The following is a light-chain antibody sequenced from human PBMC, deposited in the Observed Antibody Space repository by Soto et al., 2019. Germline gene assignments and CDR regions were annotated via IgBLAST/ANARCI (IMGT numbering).Light chain of an antibody. Sequence: EIVMTQSPDTLSVSPGERATLSCRASQSVNTNLAWYQQKPGQAPRLLIYGASTRATGIPARFSGSGSGTEFTLTISSLQSEDFAFYYCQQYNNWPRTFGQGTKVEIK. J-gene: IGKJ1*01. CDR2: GAS. CDR3: QQYNNWPRT. CDR1: QSVNTN. V-gene: IGKV3-15*01.